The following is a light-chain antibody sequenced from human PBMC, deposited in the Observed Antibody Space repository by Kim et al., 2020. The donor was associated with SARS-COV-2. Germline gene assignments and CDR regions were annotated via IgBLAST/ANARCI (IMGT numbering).Light chain of an antibody. CDR2: SSY. Sequence: GRGATISCSGSPSNIGSNTATWYQHLPGPPPKLLIYSSYGRPSGVPDRFSGSKSATSASLAISGLQSEDEADYYCSTWDDSLNGGVFGGGTQLTVL. J-gene: IGLJ3*02. CDR3: STWDDSLNGGV. V-gene: IGLV1-44*01. CDR1: PSNIGSNT.